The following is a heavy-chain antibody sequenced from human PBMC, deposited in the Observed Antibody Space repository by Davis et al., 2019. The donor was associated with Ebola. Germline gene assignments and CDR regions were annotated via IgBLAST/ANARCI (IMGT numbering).Heavy chain of an antibody. D-gene: IGHD4-17*01. Sequence: SETLSLTCDVSGGSISDNTYYWAWVRQPPGKGLEWIGSLYTSGNTYSNPFLKSRVTISVETSKNQFSLQLASVSATDTAVYYCARHDHSDHGAPNWFDPWGQGTLVTVSS. CDR1: GGSISDNTYY. CDR3: ARHDHSDHGAPNWFDP. V-gene: IGHV4-39*01. J-gene: IGHJ5*02. CDR2: LYTSGNT.